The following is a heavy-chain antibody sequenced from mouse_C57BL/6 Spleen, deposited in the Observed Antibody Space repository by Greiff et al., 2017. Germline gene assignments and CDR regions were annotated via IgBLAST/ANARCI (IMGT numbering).Heavy chain of an antibody. CDR1: GYTFTDSY. Sequence: VQLMESGPVLVKPGASVKMSCKASGYTFTDSYMTWVKQSHGKSLEWIGVINPYNGGTNYNQKFKGKATLTVDKSSSTAYMELNSLTSEDSAVYYCATITTAVDYWGQGTTLTVSS. J-gene: IGHJ2*01. V-gene: IGHV1-19*01. D-gene: IGHD1-1*01. CDR3: ATITTAVDY. CDR2: INPYNGGT.